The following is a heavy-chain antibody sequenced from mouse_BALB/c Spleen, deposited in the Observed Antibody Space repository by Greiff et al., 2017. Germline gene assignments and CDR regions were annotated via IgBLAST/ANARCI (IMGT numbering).Heavy chain of an antibody. Sequence: EVKLQESGAELVRSGASVKLSCTASGFNIKDYYMNWVKQRPEQGLEWIGWIDPENGDTEYAPKFQGKATMTADTSSNTAYLQLSSLTSEDTAVFYCNAGGYWGQGTTLTVSS. CDR3: NAGGY. J-gene: IGHJ2*01. V-gene: IGHV14-4*02. CDR1: GFNIKDYY. CDR2: IDPENGDT.